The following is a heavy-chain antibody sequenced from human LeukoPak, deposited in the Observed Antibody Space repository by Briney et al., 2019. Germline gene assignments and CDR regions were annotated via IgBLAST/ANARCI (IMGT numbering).Heavy chain of an antibody. CDR3: AQGPAHSSGWTRLDY. D-gene: IGHD6-19*01. CDR1: GFTFSSYA. CDR2: ISGSGGST. Sequence: GGSLRLSCAASGFTFSSYATSWVRQAPGKGLEWVSTISGSGGSTYYADSVKGRFTISRDNSKNTLYLQMNSLRAEDTAVYYCAQGPAHSSGWTRLDYWGQGTLVTVSS. V-gene: IGHV3-23*01. J-gene: IGHJ4*02.